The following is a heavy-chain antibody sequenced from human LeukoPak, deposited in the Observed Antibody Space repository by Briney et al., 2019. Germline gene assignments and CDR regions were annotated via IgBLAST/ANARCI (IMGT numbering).Heavy chain of an antibody. D-gene: IGHD2-21*02. CDR1: GFTFSSYA. V-gene: IGHV3-23*01. CDR2: ISGSGGST. CDR3: AKQCGGDCYGYYFDY. J-gene: IGHJ4*02. Sequence: QPGGSLRLSCAASGFTFSSYAMGWVRQAPGKGLEWVSAISGSGGSTYYADSVRGRFTISRDNSKNTLYLQMNSLRAEDTAVYYCAKQCGGDCYGYYFDYWGQGTLVTVSS.